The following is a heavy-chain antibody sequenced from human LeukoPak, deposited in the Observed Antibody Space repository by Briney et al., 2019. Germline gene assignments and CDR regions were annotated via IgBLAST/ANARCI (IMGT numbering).Heavy chain of an antibody. D-gene: IGHD3-22*01. Sequence: PSETLSLTCTVSGGSISSYYWSWIRQPPGKGLEWIGYIYYSGNTNYNPSLKSRVTISLDTSKNQFSLKLSSVTAADTAVYYCARHYDTSGYWFYFDYWGQGTLLTVSS. CDR3: ARHYDTSGYWFYFDY. CDR2: IYYSGNT. J-gene: IGHJ4*02. V-gene: IGHV4-59*08. CDR1: GGSISSYY.